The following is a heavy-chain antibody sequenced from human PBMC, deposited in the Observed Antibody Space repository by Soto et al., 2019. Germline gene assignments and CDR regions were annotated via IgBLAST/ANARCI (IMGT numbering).Heavy chain of an antibody. D-gene: IGHD3-22*01. Sequence: SVKVSCKASGGTFSSYAISWVRQAPGQGLEWMGGIIPIFGTANYAQKFQGRVTITADESTSTAYMELSSLRSEDTAVYYCASFRGWGGDSSGYYDYWGQGTLVTVSS. CDR1: GGTFSSYA. J-gene: IGHJ4*02. CDR3: ASFRGWGGDSSGYYDY. V-gene: IGHV1-69*13. CDR2: IIPIFGTA.